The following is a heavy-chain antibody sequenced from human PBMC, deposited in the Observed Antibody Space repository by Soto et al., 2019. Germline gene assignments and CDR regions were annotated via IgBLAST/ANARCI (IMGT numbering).Heavy chain of an antibody. CDR1: GFTFSSYA. CDR3: SHGSGSTTFFDY. Sequence: GGSLRLSCAASGFTFSSYAMSWVRQAPGKGLEWVSAISGSGGSTYYADSVKGRFTISRDNSKNTLYLQMNSLRAEDTAVYYFSHGSGSTTFFDYCGQGTLVTVYS. V-gene: IGHV3-23*01. J-gene: IGHJ4*02. CDR2: ISGSGGST. D-gene: IGHD3-10*01.